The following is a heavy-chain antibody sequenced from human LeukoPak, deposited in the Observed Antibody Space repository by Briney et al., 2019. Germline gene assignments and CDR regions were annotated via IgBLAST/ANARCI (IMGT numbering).Heavy chain of an antibody. D-gene: IGHD2-2*01. Sequence: GGSLRLSCAASGFTFSSYWMIWVRQAPGKGLEWVSYISTSGSTIYYADSVKGRFTISRDNAKNSLYLQMTSLRAEDTAVYYCAEGLPATLLDYWGQGTLVTVSS. V-gene: IGHV3-48*04. CDR1: GFTFSSYW. J-gene: IGHJ4*02. CDR3: AEGLPATLLDY. CDR2: ISTSGSTI.